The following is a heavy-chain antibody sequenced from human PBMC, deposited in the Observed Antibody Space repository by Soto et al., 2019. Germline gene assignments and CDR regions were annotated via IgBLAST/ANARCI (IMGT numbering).Heavy chain of an antibody. J-gene: IGHJ6*02. Sequence: VKVSCKVSGYTLTELSMHWVRQAPGKGLEWMGGFDPEDGETIYAQKFQGRVTMTEDTSTDTAYMELSSLRSEDTAVYYCATGTYISSCTYSHYYYHGMDVWGQGTTVTVSS. CDR1: GYTLTELS. CDR2: FDPEDGET. D-gene: IGHD6-13*01. V-gene: IGHV1-24*01. CDR3: ATGTYISSCTYSHYYYHGMDV.